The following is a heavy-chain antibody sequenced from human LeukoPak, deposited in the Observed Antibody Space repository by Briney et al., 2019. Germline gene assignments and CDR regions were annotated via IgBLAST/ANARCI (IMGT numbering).Heavy chain of an antibody. Sequence: WASVKVSCKASGYTFTDYFVYWVRQAPGQGLEWMGRINPDAGDTNYAQTFQGRITMTRDTSISTAYMELSSLKSDDTAVYYCARLSTATRHWLAASDIWGQGTVVTVSS. CDR3: ARLSTATRHWLAASDI. CDR1: GYTFTDYF. D-gene: IGHD6-19*01. CDR2: INPDAGDT. J-gene: IGHJ3*02. V-gene: IGHV1-2*06.